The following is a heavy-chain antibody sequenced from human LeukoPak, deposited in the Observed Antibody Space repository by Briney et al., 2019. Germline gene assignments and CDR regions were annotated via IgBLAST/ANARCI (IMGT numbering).Heavy chain of an antibody. Sequence: GVPLRLTYAASGFPFSSYGLHRVHQAPGKELERVAVIWYDGSNKYYADSVKGRFTIARDNSKNTLYLQMNSLRAEDTAVYYCASRRDWGQGTLVTGSS. V-gene: IGHV3-33*01. J-gene: IGHJ4*02. CDR1: GFPFSSYG. CDR2: IWYDGSNK. CDR3: ASRRD. D-gene: IGHD5-24*01.